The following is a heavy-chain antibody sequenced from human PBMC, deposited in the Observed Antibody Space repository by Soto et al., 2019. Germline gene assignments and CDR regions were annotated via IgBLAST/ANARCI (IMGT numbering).Heavy chain of an antibody. CDR3: METLAPMDV. D-gene: IGHD1-1*01. Sequence: EVQLVESGGVLVQPGGPLRLSCTASGFTFSGSAIHWVRQAPGKGLEWVAYIGTEARSYATEYAASVRGRFTISRDDSKNTAFRQMTSLKTEDTAVYYGMETLAPMDVWGQGTTVIVSS. V-gene: IGHV3-73*01. CDR1: GFTFSGSA. CDR2: IGTEARSYAT. J-gene: IGHJ6*02.